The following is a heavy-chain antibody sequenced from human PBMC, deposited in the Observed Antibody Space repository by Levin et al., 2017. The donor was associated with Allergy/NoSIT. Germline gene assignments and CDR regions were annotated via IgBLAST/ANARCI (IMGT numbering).Heavy chain of an antibody. CDR2: ISSGSTTI. CDR3: TRALGLD. D-gene: IGHD1-26*01. CDR1: GLPFSCYE. Sequence: GGSLRLSCSASGLPFSCYEMNWIRQAPGKGLEWLAHISSGSTTIFYADSVRGRFTISRDNAKNSLYLHMNRLRAEDTAVYYCTRALGLDWGQGTLVTVSS. V-gene: IGHV3-48*03. J-gene: IGHJ4*02.